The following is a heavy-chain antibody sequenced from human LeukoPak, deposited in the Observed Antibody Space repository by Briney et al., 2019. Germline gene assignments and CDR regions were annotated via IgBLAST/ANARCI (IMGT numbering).Heavy chain of an antibody. V-gene: IGHV4-59*11. CDR3: ARGRGRDGDNLTS. CDR1: GGSITSHY. Sequence: SGTLSLTCTVSGGSITSHYWSWIRQPPGKGLEWIGYVYYSGTTNYNPSLKSRVTISVDTSKNQFSLRLTSVTAADTAVYYCARGRGRDGDNLTSWGQGTLVTVSS. CDR2: VYYSGTT. D-gene: IGHD5-24*01. J-gene: IGHJ4*02.